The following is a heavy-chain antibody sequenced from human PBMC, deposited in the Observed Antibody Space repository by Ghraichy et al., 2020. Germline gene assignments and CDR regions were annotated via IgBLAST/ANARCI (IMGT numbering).Heavy chain of an antibody. V-gene: IGHV4-39*01. D-gene: IGHD3-22*01. CDR2: IYYSGST. CDR1: GGSISSSSYY. Sequence: SETLSLTCTVSGGSISSSSYYWGWIRQPPGKGLEWIGSIYYSGSTYYNPSLKSRVTISVDTSKNQFSLKLSSVTAADTAVYYCARPHSSGYLDYWGQGTLVTVSS. J-gene: IGHJ4*02. CDR3: ARPHSSGYLDY.